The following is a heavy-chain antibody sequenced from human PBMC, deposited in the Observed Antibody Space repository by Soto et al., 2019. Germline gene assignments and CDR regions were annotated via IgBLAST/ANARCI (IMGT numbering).Heavy chain of an antibody. CDR2: VKDGGHT. Sequence: QVQLQQWGAGLLKPSETLFLNCAVNGGSLSGYYWSWIRQPPGKGLEWIGEVKDGGHTNYSPSLRGRVTISSDTPNNQFSLRLNSVAAADTGVYHCGGGQEGVGAMHWDQGSLVTVSS. CDR3: GGGQEGVGAMH. V-gene: IGHV4-34*01. CDR1: GGSLSGYY. J-gene: IGHJ4*02. D-gene: IGHD2-2*01.